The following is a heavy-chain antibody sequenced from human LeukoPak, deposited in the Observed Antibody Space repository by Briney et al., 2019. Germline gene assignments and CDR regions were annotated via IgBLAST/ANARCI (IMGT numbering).Heavy chain of an antibody. V-gene: IGHV1-18*01. J-gene: IGHJ4*02. CDR1: GYTFTNYG. D-gene: IGHD2-2*01. CDR3: ARDPPYCSNTNCYFDY. CDR2: ISAYNGNT. Sequence: ASVKVSCKASGYTFTNYGISWVRQAPGQGLEWMGWISAYNGNTNYAQKLQGRVTMTTDTSTSTAYMELRSLRSDDTAVYYCARDPPYCSNTNCYFDYWGPGTLVTVSS.